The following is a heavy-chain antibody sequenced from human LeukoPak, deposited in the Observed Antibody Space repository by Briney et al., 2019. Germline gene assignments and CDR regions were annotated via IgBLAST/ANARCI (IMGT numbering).Heavy chain of an antibody. J-gene: IGHJ4*02. CDR2: INPNSGGT. CDR3: ARPSSEYDYVWGSYRYTYYFDY. D-gene: IGHD3-16*02. V-gene: IGHV1-2*02. CDR1: GYTFTGYY. Sequence: ASVKVSCKASGYTFTGYYMHWVRQAPGQGLEWMGWINPNSGGTNYAQKFQGRVTMTRDTSNSTAYMELSRLRSDDTAVYYCARPSSEYDYVWGSYRYTYYFDYWGQGTLVTVSS.